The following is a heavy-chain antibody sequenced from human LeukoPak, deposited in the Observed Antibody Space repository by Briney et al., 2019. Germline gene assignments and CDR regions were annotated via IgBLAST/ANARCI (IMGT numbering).Heavy chain of an antibody. Sequence: GKSLTLSRVVSGFNFDNFAMHWVRQPLGKGLEWVAVISHDGRTKYYADSMKGRITISRDNSKNTLYLQMNSLRAEDTAVYYCAKGEFSPFEYWGQGTLVTVSS. V-gene: IGHV3-30*04. CDR1: GFNFDNFA. CDR2: ISHDGRTK. J-gene: IGHJ4*02. CDR3: AKGEFSPFEY.